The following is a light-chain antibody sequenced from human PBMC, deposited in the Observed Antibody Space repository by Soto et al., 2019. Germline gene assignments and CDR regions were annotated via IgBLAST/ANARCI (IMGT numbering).Light chain of an antibody. CDR2: ENT. CDR1: SSNIGAVFD. J-gene: IGLJ2*01. CDR3: QSYDSGLSGWL. Sequence: QAVVTQPPSVSGAPGQRVTISCTGSSSNIGAVFDVHWYQQVPGTAPKLLIYENTKRPSGVPDRFSGSKSGTSASLAITGLHAEDEADYYCQSYDSGLSGWLFGGGTKLTVL. V-gene: IGLV1-40*01.